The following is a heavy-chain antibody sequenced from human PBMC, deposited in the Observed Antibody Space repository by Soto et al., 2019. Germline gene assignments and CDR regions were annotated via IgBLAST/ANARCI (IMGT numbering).Heavy chain of an antibody. D-gene: IGHD2-15*01. Sequence: PSATLSLTCAVSGGSISSGGYSWSWIRQPPGKGLEWIGYIYHSGSTYYNPSLKSRVTISVDRSKNQFSLKPSSVTAADTPVYYCAREWQAGAVDDHWFYPCGQGTLATV. CDR1: GGSISSGGYS. CDR3: AREWQAGAVDDHWFYP. CDR2: IYHSGST. V-gene: IGHV4-30-2*01. J-gene: IGHJ5*02.